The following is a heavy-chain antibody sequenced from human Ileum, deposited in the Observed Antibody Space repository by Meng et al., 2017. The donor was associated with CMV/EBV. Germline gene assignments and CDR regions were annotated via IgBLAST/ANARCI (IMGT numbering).Heavy chain of an antibody. Sequence: GGSLRLSCAASGFTFSNYPMSWVRQVPGRGLEWVPGISPSGGRTYDADSVKGRFSISRDNSRNTLYLQMTSLRAEDTAVYYCAGGGPAIYSPFDPWGQGTLVTVSS. D-gene: IGHD3-16*01. CDR3: AGGGPAIYSPFDP. CDR1: GFTFSNYP. CDR2: ISPSGGRT. J-gene: IGHJ5*02. V-gene: IGHV3-23*01.